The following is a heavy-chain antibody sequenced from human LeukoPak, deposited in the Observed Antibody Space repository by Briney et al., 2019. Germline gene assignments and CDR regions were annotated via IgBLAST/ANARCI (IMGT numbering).Heavy chain of an antibody. D-gene: IGHD6-19*01. J-gene: IGHJ4*02. CDR3: ATLGIAVAEGGFDY. Sequence: SETLSLTCTVSGDSVSSTTYYWGWIRQPPGKGLEWMANIYYTGSTYSNPSLKSRVTISVDTSKNQFSLKLSSVTAADTAVYYCATLGIAVAEGGFDYWGQGTLVTVSS. CDR1: GDSVSSTTYY. V-gene: IGHV4-39*01. CDR2: IYYTGST.